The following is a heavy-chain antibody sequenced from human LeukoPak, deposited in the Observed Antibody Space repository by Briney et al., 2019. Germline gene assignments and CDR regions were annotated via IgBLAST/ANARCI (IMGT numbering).Heavy chain of an antibody. V-gene: IGHV4-34*01. J-gene: IGHJ4*02. D-gene: IGHD3-10*01. CDR2: INHSGST. Sequence: SETLSLTCAVYGGSFSGYYWSWIRQPPGKGLEWIGEINHSGSTNYNPSLKSRVTISVDTSKNQFSLKLSSVTAADTAVYYCARGRYYLYYYGSGSYNDYWGQGTLVTVSS. CDR1: GGSFSGYY. CDR3: ARGRYYLYYYGSGSYNDY.